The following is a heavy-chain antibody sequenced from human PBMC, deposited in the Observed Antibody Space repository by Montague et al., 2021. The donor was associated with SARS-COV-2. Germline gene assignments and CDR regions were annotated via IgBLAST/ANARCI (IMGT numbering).Heavy chain of an antibody. Sequence: SETLSLTCAVSGGSISSSNWWSWVRQPPGKGLKWIGEIYHSGSTNYNPXLESRVTISVDKSKNQFSLKLSSVTAADTAVYYCARRYCSSTSCPNWFDPWGQGTLVTVSS. V-gene: IGHV4-4*02. CDR2: IYHSGST. CDR3: ARRYCSSTSCPNWFDP. CDR1: GGSISSSNW. D-gene: IGHD2-2*01. J-gene: IGHJ5*02.